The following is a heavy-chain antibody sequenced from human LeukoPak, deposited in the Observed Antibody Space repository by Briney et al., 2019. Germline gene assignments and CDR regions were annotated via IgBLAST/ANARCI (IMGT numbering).Heavy chain of an antibody. Sequence: SETLSLTCAVYGGSFSGHYWSWIRQPPGQGLEWIGEINRGGDTDYSPSLKSRVTISLGTSKNQFSLKLSSVTAADTAVYYCARNYGSGSYYRYWGQGTLVTVSS. D-gene: IGHD3-10*01. CDR2: INRGGDT. J-gene: IGHJ4*02. CDR3: ARNYGSGSYYRY. V-gene: IGHV4-34*01. CDR1: GGSFSGHY.